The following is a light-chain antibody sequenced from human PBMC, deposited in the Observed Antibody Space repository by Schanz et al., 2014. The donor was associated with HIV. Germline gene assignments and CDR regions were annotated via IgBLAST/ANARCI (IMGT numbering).Light chain of an antibody. CDR3: SSYTSSSTLV. J-gene: IGLJ2*01. CDR1: SNTVDNYHL. Sequence: QSALAQPASVSGSPGQSITISCTGTSNTVDNYHLVSWYQLHPGKAPKLMIFEVSKRPSGISNRFSGSKSANTASLTISGLQAEDEADYYCSSYTSSSTLVFGGGTKLTVL. CDR2: EVS. V-gene: IGLV2-14*02.